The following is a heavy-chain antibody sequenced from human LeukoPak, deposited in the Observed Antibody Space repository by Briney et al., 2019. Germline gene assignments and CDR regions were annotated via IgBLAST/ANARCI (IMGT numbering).Heavy chain of an antibody. Sequence: GGSLRLSCAASGFTFTSYWMHWVRQAPGKGLVWVSRINSDGSSTSYADLLKGRFTISRDNAKNTLYLQMNSLRVEDTAVYYCARDAVTMDYWGQGTLVTVSS. D-gene: IGHD4-17*01. V-gene: IGHV3-74*01. CDR3: ARDAVTMDY. CDR1: GFTFTSYW. CDR2: INSDGSST. J-gene: IGHJ4*02.